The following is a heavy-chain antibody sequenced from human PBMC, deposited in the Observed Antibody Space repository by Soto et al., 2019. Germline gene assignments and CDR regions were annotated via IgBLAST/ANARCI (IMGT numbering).Heavy chain of an antibody. CDR3: GGGPTGYYYNSGNYFLDY. CDR1: GYTFTTYG. D-gene: IGHD3-22*01. J-gene: IGHJ4*02. CDR2: ISTYNGNT. V-gene: IGHV1-18*01. Sequence: QVQLVQSGAEVKKPGASVKVSCKASGYTFTTYGMSWVRQAPGQGLDWMGWISTYNGNTKYAERLQGRVTMTTDTTTSNGYMELRSLGTDDTAGYFCGGGPTGYYYNSGNYFLDYWGQGTLVTVSS.